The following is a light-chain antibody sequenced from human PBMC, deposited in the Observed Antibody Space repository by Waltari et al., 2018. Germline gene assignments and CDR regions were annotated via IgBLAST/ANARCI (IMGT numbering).Light chain of an antibody. J-gene: IGLJ2*01. V-gene: IGLV1-51*01. CDR1: SANIGYNY. CDR2: DNS. CDR3: VSWDSGLSAGV. Sequence: QSVLTQPPSVSAAPGQTVTISCSGSSANIGYNYVSWYQQFPGTAPNLLISDNSRRPSGIPDRFSGSKSGTSATLAITDLQTGDEADYYCVSWDSGLSAGVFGGGTRLTVL.